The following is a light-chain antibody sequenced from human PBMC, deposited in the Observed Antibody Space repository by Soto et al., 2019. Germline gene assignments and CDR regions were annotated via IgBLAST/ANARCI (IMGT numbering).Light chain of an antibody. CDR3: QQYGSSVWT. Sequence: EIVLTQSPATLSLSPGDRATLSCRASQSVRSDYFAWYQQKPGQAPRVIIFGVSTRATAIPDRFSGSGSGTDFTLTISRLEPEDFAVYYCQQYGSSVWTFGQGTKVDIK. V-gene: IGKV3-20*01. CDR1: QSVRSDY. J-gene: IGKJ1*01. CDR2: GVS.